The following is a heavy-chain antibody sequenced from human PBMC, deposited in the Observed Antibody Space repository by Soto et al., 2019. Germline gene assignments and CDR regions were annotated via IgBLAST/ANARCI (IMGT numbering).Heavy chain of an antibody. CDR1: GFTFSGSA. Sequence: GGSLRLSCAASGFTFSGSAMHWVRQASGKGLEWVGRIRSKANSYATAYAASVKGRFTISRDDSKNTAYLQMNSPKTEDTAMYYCTRGPFQEGFGELEYYYGMDVWGQGTTVTVSS. J-gene: IGHJ6*02. D-gene: IGHD3-10*01. CDR3: TRGPFQEGFGELEYYYGMDV. V-gene: IGHV3-73*01. CDR2: IRSKANSYAT.